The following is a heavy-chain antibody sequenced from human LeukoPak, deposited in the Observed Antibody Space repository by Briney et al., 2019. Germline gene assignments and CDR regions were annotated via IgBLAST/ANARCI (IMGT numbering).Heavy chain of an antibody. D-gene: IGHD6-19*01. CDR1: GFTFSSYA. CDR2: ISGSGGST. Sequence: QPGGSLRLSCAASGFTFSSYAMSWVRQAPGKGLEWVSAISGSGGSTYYADSVKGRFTISRDNSKNTLYLQMNSLRAEDTAVYYCAKVPGSSGWYHREENNYFDYWGQGTLVTVSS. J-gene: IGHJ4*02. V-gene: IGHV3-23*01. CDR3: AKVPGSSGWYHREENNYFDY.